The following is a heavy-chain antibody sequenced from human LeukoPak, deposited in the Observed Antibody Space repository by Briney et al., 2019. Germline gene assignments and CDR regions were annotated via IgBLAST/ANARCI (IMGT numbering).Heavy chain of an antibody. CDR2: ISSSSSYI. Sequence: PGGSLRLSCAASGFTFSSYSMNWVRQAPGKGLEWVSSISSSSSYIYYADSVKGRFTISRDNAKNSLYLQMNSLRAEDTAVYYCARDLYAVVVPAAMISHYYYYGMDVWGQGTTVTVSS. V-gene: IGHV3-21*01. CDR3: ARDLYAVVVPAAMISHYYYYGMDV. D-gene: IGHD2-2*01. J-gene: IGHJ6*02. CDR1: GFTFSSYS.